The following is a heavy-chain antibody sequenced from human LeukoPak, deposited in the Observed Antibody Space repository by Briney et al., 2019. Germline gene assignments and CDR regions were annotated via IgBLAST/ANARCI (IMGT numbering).Heavy chain of an antibody. CDR3: ARHTSHPEQFDY. D-gene: IGHD1/OR15-1a*01. CDR1: GGSISNSNYR. J-gene: IGHJ4*02. Sequence: PSETLSLTCTVSGGSISNSNYRWAWVRRPPGKGLEWIGRIFSGGSANYNPSLRSRVTISIDTSKNQFSLKLSSVTAADTAIYFCARHTSHPEQFDYWGQGTLVTVSS. CDR2: IFSGGSA. V-gene: IGHV4-39*01.